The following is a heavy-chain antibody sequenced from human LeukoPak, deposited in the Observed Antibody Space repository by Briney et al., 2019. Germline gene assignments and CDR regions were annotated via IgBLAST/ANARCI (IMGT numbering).Heavy chain of an antibody. V-gene: IGHV3-20*04. CDR1: GFTFDDYG. J-gene: IGHJ1*01. CDR3: ARGPTRYYYDSSGYYYSEYFQH. CDR2: INWNGGRT. Sequence: GGSLRLSCAASGFTFDDYGMSWVRQAPGKGLERGSGINWNGGRTGYADSVKGRFTISRDNAKNSLYLQMNSLRAEDTALYYCARGPTRYYYDSSGYYYSEYFQHWGQGTLVTVSS. D-gene: IGHD3-22*01.